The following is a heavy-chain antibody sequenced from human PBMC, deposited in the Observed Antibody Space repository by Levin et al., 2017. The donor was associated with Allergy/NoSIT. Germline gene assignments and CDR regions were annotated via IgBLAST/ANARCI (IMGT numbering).Heavy chain of an antibody. J-gene: IGHJ4*02. CDR3: VTMTSGWSTNY. V-gene: IGHV3-7*01. Sequence: RTGGSLRLSCAASGFTFSNYWMSWVRQAPGKGLEWVTNINQDESDKYYVDSVKGRFTISRDNTKNSLYLQINTLRVEDTAVYYCVTMTSGWSTNYWGQGTLVTVSA. D-gene: IGHD6-19*01. CDR2: INQDESDK. CDR1: GFTFSNYW.